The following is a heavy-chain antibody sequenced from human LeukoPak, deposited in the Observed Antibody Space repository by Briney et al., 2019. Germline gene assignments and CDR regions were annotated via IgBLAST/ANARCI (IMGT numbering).Heavy chain of an antibody. Sequence: GGSLRLSCAASGFTVTGNYMSWVRQAPGKGLEWISVIYRDGHTYYAESVRGRFTISRDNSKNTLHLQMNSLRAEDTAVYYCARVRSGNYFDYWGQGTLVTVFS. CDR1: GFTVTGNY. CDR2: IYRDGHT. J-gene: IGHJ4*02. CDR3: ARVRSGNYFDY. V-gene: IGHV3-66*01.